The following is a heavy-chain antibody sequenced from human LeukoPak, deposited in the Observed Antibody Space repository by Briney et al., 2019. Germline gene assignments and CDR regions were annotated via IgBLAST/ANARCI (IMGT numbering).Heavy chain of an antibody. CDR2: IYYSGST. D-gene: IGHD3-22*01. V-gene: IGHV4-39*01. J-gene: IGHJ4*02. Sequence: SETLSLTCTVSRGSISSSSYYWSWIRQPPGKGLEWIGSIYYSGSTYYNPSLKSRVTISVDTSKNQFSLKLSSVTAADTAVYYSARHNGASYYYDSSGYDYFDYWGQGTLVTVSS. CDR3: ARHNGASYYYDSSGYDYFDY. CDR1: RGSISSSSYY.